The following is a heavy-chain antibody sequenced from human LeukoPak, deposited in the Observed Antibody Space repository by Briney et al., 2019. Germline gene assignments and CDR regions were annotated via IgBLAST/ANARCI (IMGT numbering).Heavy chain of an antibody. CDR3: ARLFWSGYYSDY. J-gene: IGHJ4*02. V-gene: IGHV4-39*01. CDR1: GGSISSSSYY. D-gene: IGHD3-3*01. Sequence: SETLSLTCTVSGGSISSSSYYWGWIRQPPGKGLEWIGSIHYSGSTYYNPSLKRRVTISVDTSKNQFFLRLISVTAADTAVYYCARLFWSGYYSDYWGQGTLVTVSS. CDR2: IHYSGST.